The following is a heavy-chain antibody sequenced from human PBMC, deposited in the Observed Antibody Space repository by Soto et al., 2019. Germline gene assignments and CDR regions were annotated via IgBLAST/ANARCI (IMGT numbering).Heavy chain of an antibody. CDR2: INPDTGRT. J-gene: IGHJ4*02. Sequence: QGRLVQSGADVQRPGDSMNISCQASGYQFTGSSLHWVRRAPGHGLQWMGMINPDTGRTTYAQTFQATYIMTTDKSAGTVFVGLGRIPSDDPPTHYCARKYCSGTSFFWYFNFWGQGTFVSVS. D-gene: IGHD2-2*01. V-gene: IGHV1-2*02. CDR3: ARKYCSGTSFFWYFNF. CDR1: GYQFTGSS.